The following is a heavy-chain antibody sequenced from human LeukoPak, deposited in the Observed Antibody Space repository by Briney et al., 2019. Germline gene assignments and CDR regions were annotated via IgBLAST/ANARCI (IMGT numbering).Heavy chain of an antibody. CDR2: INHSGST. Sequence: SETLSLTCAVYGGSFSVYYWSWIRQPPGKGLEWIGEINHSGSTNYNPSLKSRVTISVDTSKNQFSLKLSSVTAADTAVYYCARVGPAHYYYYLDVWGKGTTVTVSS. J-gene: IGHJ6*03. D-gene: IGHD3-16*01. CDR1: GGSFSVYY. CDR3: ARVGPAHYYYYLDV. V-gene: IGHV4-34*01.